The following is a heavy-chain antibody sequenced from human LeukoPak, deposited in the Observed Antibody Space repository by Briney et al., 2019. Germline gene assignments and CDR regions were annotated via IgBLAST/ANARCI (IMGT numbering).Heavy chain of an antibody. CDR2: LDPTTGGT. CDR1: GYTFTGYY. V-gene: IGHV1-2*07. CDR3: AKDSNAFETPEYIDY. J-gene: IGHJ4*02. Sequence: ASVKVSCKTSGYTFTGYYLHWLRQAPGQGLEWMGGLDPTTGGTNYAHMFQGRVTMTRDTSTSTAYMELSRLRSDDTAVYYCAKDSNAFETPEYIDYWGQGTLVTVSS. D-gene: IGHD3-16*01.